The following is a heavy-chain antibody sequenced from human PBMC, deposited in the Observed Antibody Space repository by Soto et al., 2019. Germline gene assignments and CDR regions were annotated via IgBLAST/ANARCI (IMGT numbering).Heavy chain of an antibody. V-gene: IGHV3-23*04. D-gene: IGHD3-9*01. CDR2: ISRSGNCT. Sequence: EVEVVESGGGLAQPGRSLRLSCAVSGLSFSSYAMTWVRQSPGKGLEWVSSISRSGNCTYSADSVRGRFTISRDNSKNTLYLQMNSLRAEDTAVYYCAKDAKILDWLPTSYYFDFWGQGTLVTVSS. CDR1: GLSFSSYA. CDR3: AKDAKILDWLPTSYYFDF. J-gene: IGHJ4*02.